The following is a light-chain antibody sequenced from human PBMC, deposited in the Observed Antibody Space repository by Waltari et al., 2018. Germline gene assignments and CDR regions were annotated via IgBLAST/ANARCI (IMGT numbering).Light chain of an antibody. Sequence: DIQMTQSPSTLSASVGDRVTITCRPSQSFGGSLAWFQQKPGKAPKLLVYEASTLEPGVPSSFSGSGSGTEFTLTVSSLQPDDFATYYCQQYNNFPFTFGPGTTV. V-gene: IGKV1-5*01. CDR2: EAS. CDR1: QSFGGS. J-gene: IGKJ3*01. CDR3: QQYNNFPFT.